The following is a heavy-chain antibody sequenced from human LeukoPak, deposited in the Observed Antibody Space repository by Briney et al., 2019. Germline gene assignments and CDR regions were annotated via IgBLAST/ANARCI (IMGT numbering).Heavy chain of an antibody. CDR1: GYSISSSYW. V-gene: IGHV4-28*06. J-gene: IGHJ3*02. D-gene: IGHD1-14*01. CDR3: ARTTTGAFDI. Sequence: SETLSLTCAVSGYSISSSYWWAWIRQPPGKGLEWIGYIYYSGSTNYNPSLKSRVTMSIDTSKNQFSLKLSSVTALDTAVYYCARTTTGAFDIWGQGTLVTVSS. CDR2: IYYSGST.